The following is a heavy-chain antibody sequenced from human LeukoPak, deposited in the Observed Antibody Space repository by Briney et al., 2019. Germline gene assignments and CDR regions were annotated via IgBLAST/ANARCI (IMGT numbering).Heavy chain of an antibody. J-gene: IGHJ4*02. V-gene: IGHV3-33*01. Sequence: AGGSLRLSCGASGFSFSHYGMHWVRQAPGKGLEWVTTIWFDGSNKYYADSVKGRFTISRDNSKNTVYLQMNSLRAEDTAVYYCARDENFYGSGSYLGYWGQGALVTVSS. CDR3: ARDENFYGSGSYLGY. CDR1: GFSFSHYG. D-gene: IGHD3-10*01. CDR2: IWFDGSNK.